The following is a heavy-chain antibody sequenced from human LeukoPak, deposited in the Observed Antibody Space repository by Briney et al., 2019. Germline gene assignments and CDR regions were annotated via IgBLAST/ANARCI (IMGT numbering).Heavy chain of an antibody. J-gene: IGHJ5*02. CDR1: GFTLSSYE. CDR3: ALVAPTVA. CDR2: ISSSGSSI. Sequence: SRGCLRLSCAASGFTLSSYEMNWVRQAPRKGLEWVSYISSSGSSIYYADSVKGRFTTSRDNAKNSLYLKMNSLRAEDTAVYYCALVAPTVAWGQGTLVTVSS. D-gene: IGHD1-26*01. V-gene: IGHV3-48*03.